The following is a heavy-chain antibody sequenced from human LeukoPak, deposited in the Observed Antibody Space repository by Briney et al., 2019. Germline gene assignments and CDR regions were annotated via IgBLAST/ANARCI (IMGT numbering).Heavy chain of an antibody. CDR3: ARDLSRSISCYDF. Sequence: SETLSLTCTVSGGSISSGGYYWSWIRQPPGKGLEWIGYIYHSGSTYYNPSLKSRVTISVDRSKNQFSLKLSSVTAADTAVYYCARDLSRSISCYDFWGQGTLVTVSS. J-gene: IGHJ4*02. D-gene: IGHD2-2*01. V-gene: IGHV4-30-2*01. CDR2: IYHSGST. CDR1: GGSISSGGYY.